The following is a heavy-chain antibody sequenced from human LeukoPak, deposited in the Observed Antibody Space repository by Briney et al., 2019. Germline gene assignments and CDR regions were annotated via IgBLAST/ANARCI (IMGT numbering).Heavy chain of an antibody. D-gene: IGHD3-10*01. V-gene: IGHV4-30-2*01. CDR3: ARGFYGSGSQFDY. CDR2: IFHTGHT. Sequence: SETLSLTCAVSGGSISSGYYPWSWIRQPPGKGLAWIGYIFHTGHTSYNPSLKSRVTISVDKSKNHLSLKLSSVTAADTAVYYCARGFYGSGSQFDYWGQGTLVTVSS. CDR1: GGSISSGYYP. J-gene: IGHJ4*02.